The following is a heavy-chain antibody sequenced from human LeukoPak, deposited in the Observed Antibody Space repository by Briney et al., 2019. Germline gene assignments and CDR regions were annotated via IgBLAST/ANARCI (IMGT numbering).Heavy chain of an antibody. CDR1: GFTVTSNY. D-gene: IGHD6-6*01. Sequence: PGGSLRLSCAASGFTVTSNYMSWVRQAPGKGLEWVSVIYSGGSTYYADSVKGRFTISRDNSKNTLYLQMNSLRAEDTAVYYCARAPDASSSSGLLYFDYWGQGTLVTVSS. J-gene: IGHJ4*02. CDR2: IYSGGST. V-gene: IGHV3-66*01. CDR3: ARAPDASSSSGLLYFDY.